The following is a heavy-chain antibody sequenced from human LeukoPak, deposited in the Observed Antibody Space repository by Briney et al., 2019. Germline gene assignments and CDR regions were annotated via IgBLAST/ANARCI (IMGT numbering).Heavy chain of an antibody. V-gene: IGHV3-30*04. CDR2: ISYDGSDE. CDR1: GFTFSSYT. CDR3: AKDQYSGSTAWFDP. Sequence: GGSLRLSCAASGFTFSSYTMHWVRQAPGKGLEWVAVISYDGSDEYYADSVKGRFTISRDNSKNTPYLQMNSLRAEDTAVYYCAKDQYSGSTAWFDPWGQGTLVTVSS. J-gene: IGHJ5*02. D-gene: IGHD1-26*01.